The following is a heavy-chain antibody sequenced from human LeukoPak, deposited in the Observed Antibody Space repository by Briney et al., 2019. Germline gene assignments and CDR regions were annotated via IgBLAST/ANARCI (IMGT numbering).Heavy chain of an antibody. J-gene: IGHJ6*03. CDR1: GFTFSSYT. D-gene: IGHD7-27*01. V-gene: IGHV3-21*04. CDR2: ITSSSSYI. Sequence: GGSLRLSCAASGFTFSSYTMNWVRQAPGKGLEWVSSITSSSSYIYYADSVKGRFTISRDNSKNTLYLQMNSLRAEDTAVYYCAKTPGDPYYYYYYMDVWGKGTTVTVSS. CDR3: AKTPGDPYYYYYYMDV.